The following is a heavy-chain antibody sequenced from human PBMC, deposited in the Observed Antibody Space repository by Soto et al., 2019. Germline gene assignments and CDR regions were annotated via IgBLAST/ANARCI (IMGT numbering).Heavy chain of an antibody. D-gene: IGHD5-12*01. V-gene: IGHV4-59*08. CDR2: IYYSGST. CDR1: GGSISSYY. CDR3: ASLGPGNIVATIGYYYYYYMDV. J-gene: IGHJ6*03. Sequence: SSETLSLTCTVSGGSISSYYWSWIRQPPGKGLEWIGYIYYSGSTNYNPSLKSRVTISVDTSKNQFSLKLSSVTAADTAVYYCASLGPGNIVATIGYYYYYYMDVWGKGTTVTVSS.